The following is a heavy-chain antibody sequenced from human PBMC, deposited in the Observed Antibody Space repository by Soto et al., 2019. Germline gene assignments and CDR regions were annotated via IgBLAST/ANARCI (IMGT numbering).Heavy chain of an antibody. CDR3: ARDSTRYSYGIYYYYYGMDV. CDR1: GGTFSSYT. J-gene: IGHJ6*02. CDR2: IIPILGIA. D-gene: IGHD5-18*01. V-gene: IGHV1-69*08. Sequence: QVQLVQSGAEVKKPGSSVKVSCKASGGTFSSYTISWVRQAPGQGLEWMGRIIPILGIANYAQKFQGRVTITADKSTSTAYMELSSLRSEDTAVYYCARDSTRYSYGIYYYYYGMDVWGQGTTVTVSS.